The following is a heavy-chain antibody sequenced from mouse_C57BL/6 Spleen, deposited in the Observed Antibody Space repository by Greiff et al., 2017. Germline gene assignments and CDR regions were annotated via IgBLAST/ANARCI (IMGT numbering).Heavy chain of an antibody. CDR2: ISNGGGST. CDR3: ARPPQLLLRSYFDV. Sequence: EVKLVESGGGLVQPGGSLKLSCAASGFTFSDYYMYWVRQTPEKRLEWVAYISNGGGSTYYPDTVKGRFTISRDNAKNTLYLQMSRLKSEDTAMYYCARPPQLLLRSYFDVWGTGTTVTVSS. CDR1: GFTFSDYY. J-gene: IGHJ1*03. V-gene: IGHV5-12*01. D-gene: IGHD1-1*01.